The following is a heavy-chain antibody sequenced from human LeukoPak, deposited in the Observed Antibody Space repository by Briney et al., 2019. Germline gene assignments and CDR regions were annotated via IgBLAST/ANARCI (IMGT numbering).Heavy chain of an antibody. J-gene: IGHJ6*02. CDR2: IYYSGST. V-gene: IGHV4-59*08. CDR1: GGSISSYY. D-gene: IGHD2-8*01. Sequence: KTSETLSLTCTVSGGSISSYYWSWIRQPPGKGLEWIGYIYYSGSTNYNPSLKSRVTISVDTSKNQFSLKLSSVTAADTAVYYCASNGDYYYGMDVWGQGTTVTVSS. CDR3: ASNGDYYYGMDV.